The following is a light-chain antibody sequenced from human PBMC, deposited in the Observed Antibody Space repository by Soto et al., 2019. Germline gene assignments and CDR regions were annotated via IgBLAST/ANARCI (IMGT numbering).Light chain of an antibody. CDR1: PSDVGAYKY. CDR3: SSYTGGSTSYV. J-gene: IGLJ1*01. Sequence: QSVLTQPPSASGSPGQSVTISCTGTPSDVGAYKYVSWHQQHPGKAPKLMIYDVSDRPSGVSDRFSGSKSGNTASLTISGLQAEDEADYYCSSYTGGSTSYVFGTGTKVTVL. CDR2: DVS. V-gene: IGLV2-14*03.